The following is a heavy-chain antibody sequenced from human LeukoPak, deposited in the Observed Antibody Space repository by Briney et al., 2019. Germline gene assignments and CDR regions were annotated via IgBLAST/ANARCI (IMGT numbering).Heavy chain of an antibody. V-gene: IGHV3-64*01. CDR3: ARVGVVEAYYGMDV. CDR1: GFTFSSYA. J-gene: IGHJ6*02. Sequence: GGSLRLSCAASGFTFSSYAMHWVRQAPGKGLEYVSAISSNGGSTYYANSVKGRFTISRDNSKNTPYLQMGSLRAEDMAVYYCARVGVVEAYYGMDVWGQGTTVTVSS. CDR2: ISSNGGST. D-gene: IGHD1-26*01.